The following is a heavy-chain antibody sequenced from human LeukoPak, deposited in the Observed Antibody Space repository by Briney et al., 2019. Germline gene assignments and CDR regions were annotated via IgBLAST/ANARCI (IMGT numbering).Heavy chain of an antibody. V-gene: IGHV4-61*01. D-gene: IGHD2-8*01. CDR3: ARDCTNGVCYASGTDV. CDR2: IYYSGST. J-gene: IGHJ6*02. CDR1: GGSVSSGSYY. Sequence: PSETLSLTCTVSGGSVSSGSYYWSWIRQPPGKGLEWIGYIYYSGSTNYNPSLKSRVTISVDTSKNQFSLKLSSVTAADTAVYYCARDCTNGVCYASGTDVWGHGTTVTVSS.